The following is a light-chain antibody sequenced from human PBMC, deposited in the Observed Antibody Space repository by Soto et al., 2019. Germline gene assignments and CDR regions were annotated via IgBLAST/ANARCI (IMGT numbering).Light chain of an antibody. CDR2: LGS. CDR1: QRLLHSNGYHY. CDR3: MQCLQAPIT. Sequence: DIVMTQSPLSLPVTPGEPASISCRSSQRLLHSNGYHYLDWYLQKPGQSPQLLIYLGSSRASGVPDRFSGSGSGTDFTLKISRVEAEDVGVYYCMQCLQAPITFGQGTRLEIK. J-gene: IGKJ5*01. V-gene: IGKV2-28*01.